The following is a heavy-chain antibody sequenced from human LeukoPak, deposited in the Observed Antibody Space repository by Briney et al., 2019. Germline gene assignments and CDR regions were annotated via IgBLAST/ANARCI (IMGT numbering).Heavy chain of an antibody. CDR2: IGGSGAST. D-gene: IGHD3-10*01. CDR3: ARANELLWFGEYRYYFDY. CDR1: GFTFSSYA. V-gene: IGHV3-23*01. J-gene: IGHJ4*02. Sequence: GGSLRLSCAASGFTFSSYAMSWVRQAPGKGLEWVSLIGGSGASTYYPDSVKGRFTISRDNSKNTLYLQMNSLRAEDTAVYYCARANELLWFGEYRYYFDYWGQGTLVTVSS.